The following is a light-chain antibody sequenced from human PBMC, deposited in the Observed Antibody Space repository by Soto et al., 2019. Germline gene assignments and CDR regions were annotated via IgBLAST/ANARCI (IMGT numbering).Light chain of an antibody. V-gene: IGKV1-5*03. CDR3: QHYNSYSEA. CDR1: QTISSW. J-gene: IGKJ1*01. Sequence: DIQMTQSASTLAGSLGDRFTITCRASQTISSWLAWYQQKPGKAPKLLIYKASTLKSGVPSRFSGSGSGTEFTLTISSLQPDDFATYYCQHYNSYSEAFGQGTKVDIK. CDR2: KAS.